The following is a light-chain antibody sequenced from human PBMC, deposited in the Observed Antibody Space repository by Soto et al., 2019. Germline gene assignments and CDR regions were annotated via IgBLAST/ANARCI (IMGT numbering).Light chain of an antibody. V-gene: IGKV3-20*01. CDR3: RQYDSSPWT. CDR2: GAS. Sequence: EIVLTQSPGTLSLSPGERATLSCRASQSVSSSFLAWYQQKPGQAPRLLIYGASTRATGIPDRFSGSGSGTHFTLTISRVEPEDVAVYYCRQYDSSPWTFGQGTKVEMK. J-gene: IGKJ1*01. CDR1: QSVSSSF.